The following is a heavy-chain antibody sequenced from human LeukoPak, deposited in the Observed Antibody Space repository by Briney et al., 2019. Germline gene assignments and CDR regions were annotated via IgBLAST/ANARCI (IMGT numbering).Heavy chain of an antibody. CDR3: ARGGYGANDDAFDI. CDR2: ISSSTNTI. J-gene: IGHJ3*02. V-gene: IGHV3-48*02. D-gene: IGHD4-23*01. Sequence: GGSLRLSCAASGFTFSNYWMNWVRQAPGKGLEWVSYISSSTNTIYYADSVKGRFTISRDNAKNSLFLQMNSLRDEDTAVYYCARGGYGANDDAFDIWGQGTMVTVSS. CDR1: GFTFSNYW.